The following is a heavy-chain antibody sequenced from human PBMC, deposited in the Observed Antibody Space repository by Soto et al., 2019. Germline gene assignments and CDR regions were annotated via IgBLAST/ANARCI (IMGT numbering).Heavy chain of an antibody. CDR2: FDPEDGET. V-gene: IGHV1-24*01. CDR1: GYTLTELS. Sequence: ASVKVSCKVSGYTLTELSMHWVRQAPGKGLEWMGGFDPEDGETIYAQKFQGRVTMTEDTSTDTAYMELSSLRSEDTAVYYCATPLCITIFGKEAFDIWGQGTMVTVSS. D-gene: IGHD3-3*01. CDR3: ATPLCITIFGKEAFDI. J-gene: IGHJ3*02.